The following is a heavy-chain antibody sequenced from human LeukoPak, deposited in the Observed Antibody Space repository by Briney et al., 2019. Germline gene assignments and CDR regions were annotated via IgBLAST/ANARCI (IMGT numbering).Heavy chain of an antibody. D-gene: IGHD5-12*01. CDR1: GYSFTTYE. CDR2: VNPHSGHT. CDR3: TKEEYSGYDWEY. J-gene: IGHJ4*02. Sequence: GASVKVSCKASGYSFTTYEINWVRQAPGQRPEWMGRVNPHSGHTNLAQKLQGRVTMTRDTSINTVYMELGSLRSDDTAVYYCTKEEYSGYDWEYWGQGTLVTVSS. V-gene: IGHV1-8*01.